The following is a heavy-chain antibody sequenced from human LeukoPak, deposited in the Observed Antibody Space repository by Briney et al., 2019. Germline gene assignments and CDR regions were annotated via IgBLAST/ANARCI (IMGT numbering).Heavy chain of an antibody. CDR3: ARGRGSRRDYYYMDV. V-gene: IGHV1-8*01. J-gene: IGHJ6*03. D-gene: IGHD1-26*01. Sequence: ASVKVSCKASGYTFTSYDINWVRQATGQGLEWMGWMNPNSGNTGYAQEFQGRVTMTRNTSISTAYMELSSLRSEDTAVYYCARGRGSRRDYYYMDVWGKGTTVTVSS. CDR2: MNPNSGNT. CDR1: GYTFTSYD.